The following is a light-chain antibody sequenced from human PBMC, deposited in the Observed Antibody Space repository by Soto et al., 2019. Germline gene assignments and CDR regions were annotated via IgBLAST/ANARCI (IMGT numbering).Light chain of an antibody. CDR3: QQYKTHSKT. V-gene: IGKV1-5*01. CDR2: DAS. Sequence: DIQMTQSPSTLSASVGDRVTITCRASENINRCLAWYQQKPGKAPELLIYDASNLESGVPSRFSGSGSGTEFTLTISSLQPDDFATYYCQQYKTHSKTFGQGTKVDIK. CDR1: ENINRC. J-gene: IGKJ1*01.